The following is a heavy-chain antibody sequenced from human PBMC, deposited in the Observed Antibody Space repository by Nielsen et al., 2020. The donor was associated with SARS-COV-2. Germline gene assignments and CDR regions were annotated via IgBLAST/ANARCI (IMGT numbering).Heavy chain of an antibody. D-gene: IGHD2-2*01. CDR3: ARGVQPYYYYYYMDV. CDR2: IYPGGTT. V-gene: IGHV3/OR16-10*01. Sequence: GGSLRLSCAASGFTFSSYAMHWVRQAPGKGLEWVAVIYPGGTTYYADSVKGRFTISRENAKNSLYLQMNSLRAGDTAVYYCARGVQPYYYYYYMDVWGKGTTVTVSS. J-gene: IGHJ6*03. CDR1: GFTFSSYA.